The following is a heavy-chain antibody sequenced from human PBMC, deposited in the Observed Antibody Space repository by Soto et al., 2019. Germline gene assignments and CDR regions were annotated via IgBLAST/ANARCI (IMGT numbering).Heavy chain of an antibody. J-gene: IGHJ4*02. V-gene: IGHV3-30-3*01. CDR1: GFTFSSYA. D-gene: IGHD3-16*01. CDR2: ISYDGSNK. CDR3: ARDRRKGRYVWGSYLHDY. Sequence: GGSLRLSCAASGFTFSSYAMHWVRQAPGKGLEWVAVISYDGSNKYYADSVKGRFTISRDNSKNTLYLQMNSLRAEDTAVYYCARDRRKGRYVWGSYLHDYWGQGTLVTVSS.